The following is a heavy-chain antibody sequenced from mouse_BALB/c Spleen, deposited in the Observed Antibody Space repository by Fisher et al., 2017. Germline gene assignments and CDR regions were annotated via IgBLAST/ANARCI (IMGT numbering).Heavy chain of an antibody. D-gene: IGHD2-14*01. Sequence: KFKGKATFTVDTSSSTAYMQFNSLTSEDSAVYYCARAYYRYDGYAMDYWGQGTSDTVSS. J-gene: IGHJ4*01. CDR3: ARAYYRYDGYAMDY. V-gene: IGHV1S34*01.